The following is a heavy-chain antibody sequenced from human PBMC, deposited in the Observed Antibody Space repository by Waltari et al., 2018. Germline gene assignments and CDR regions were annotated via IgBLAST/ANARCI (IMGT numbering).Heavy chain of an antibody. CDR3: ARDRGRGLYFDS. CDR2: IHRSGGT. Sequence: QLQLQQSGPGLVKPSESLSLTFGVSGASMSANYWWTWVRQSPEKGLEWIGQIHRSGGTSYNPSLESRVSVSMDTSNNKFFLKLSSAIAADTAVYYCARDRGRGLYFDSWGQGTLVTVSP. V-gene: IGHV4-4*02. D-gene: IGHD2-15*01. CDR1: GASMSANYW. J-gene: IGHJ4*02.